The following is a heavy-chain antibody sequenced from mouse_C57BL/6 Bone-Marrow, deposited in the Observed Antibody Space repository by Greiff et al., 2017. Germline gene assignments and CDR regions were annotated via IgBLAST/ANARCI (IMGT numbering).Heavy chain of an antibody. V-gene: IGHV5-17*01. CDR3: ASLTTVVAPGFAY. Sequence: EVQGVESGGGLVKPGGSLKLSCAASGFTFSDYGMHWVRQAPEKGLEWVAYISSGSSTIYYADTVKGRFTISRDNAKNTLFLQMTSLRSEDTAMYYCASLTTVVAPGFAYWGQGTLVTVSA. CDR1: GFTFSDYG. J-gene: IGHJ3*01. CDR2: ISSGSSTI. D-gene: IGHD1-1*01.